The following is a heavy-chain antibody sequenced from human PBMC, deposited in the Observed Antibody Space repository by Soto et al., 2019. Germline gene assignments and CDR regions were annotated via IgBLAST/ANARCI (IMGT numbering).Heavy chain of an antibody. V-gene: IGHV1-3*01. J-gene: IGHJ6*02. Sequence: ASVKVSCKASGYTFTSYAMHWVRQAPGQRLEWMGWINAGNGNTKYSQKFQGRVTITRDASASTAYMELSSLRSEDTAVYYCARAGGYYDSSGYLDYYYGMDVWGQGTTVTVSS. CDR2: INAGNGNT. CDR3: ARAGGYYDSSGYLDYYYGMDV. D-gene: IGHD3-22*01. CDR1: GYTFTSYA.